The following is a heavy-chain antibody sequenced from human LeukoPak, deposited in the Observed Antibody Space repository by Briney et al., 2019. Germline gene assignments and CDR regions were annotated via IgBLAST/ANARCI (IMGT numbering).Heavy chain of an antibody. Sequence: GGSLRLSCAASGFTFSSYGMHWVRQAPGKGLEWVAVIWYDGSNKYYADSVKGRFTISRDNSKNTLYLQMNSLRAEDTAVYYCARDGGEGYDYGDYEGWFDPWGQGTLVTVSS. CDR2: IWYDGSNK. D-gene: IGHD4-17*01. J-gene: IGHJ5*02. CDR1: GFTFSSYG. CDR3: ARDGGEGYDYGDYEGWFDP. V-gene: IGHV3-33*01.